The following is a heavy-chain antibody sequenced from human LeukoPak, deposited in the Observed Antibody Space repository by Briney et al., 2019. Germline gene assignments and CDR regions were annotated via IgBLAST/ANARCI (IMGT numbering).Heavy chain of an antibody. CDR1: GCSISSGGYY. CDR3: ARSYQSYYYYGMDV. D-gene: IGHD2-2*01. Sequence: KTSETLSLTCTVSGCSISSGGYYWSWIRQHPGKGLEWIGYIYYSGSTYYNPSLKSRVTISVDTSKNQFSLKLSSVTAADTAVYYCARSYQSYYYYGMDVWGQGTTVTVSS. J-gene: IGHJ6*02. CDR2: IYYSGST. V-gene: IGHV4-31*03.